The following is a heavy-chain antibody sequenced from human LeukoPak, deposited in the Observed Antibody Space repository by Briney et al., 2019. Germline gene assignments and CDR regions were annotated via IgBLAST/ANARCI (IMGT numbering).Heavy chain of an antibody. CDR1: GYSFTSYW. V-gene: IGHV5-51*01. J-gene: IGHJ4*02. CDR3: ARPAYCSGGSCHRDY. D-gene: IGHD2-15*01. CDR2: IYPGDSDT. Sequence: GESLKISCKGSGYSFTSYWIGWVRQMPGKGLERMGIIYPGDSDTRYSPSFQGQVTISADKSISTAYLQWSSLKASDTAMYYCARPAYCSGGSCHRDYWGQGTLVTVSS.